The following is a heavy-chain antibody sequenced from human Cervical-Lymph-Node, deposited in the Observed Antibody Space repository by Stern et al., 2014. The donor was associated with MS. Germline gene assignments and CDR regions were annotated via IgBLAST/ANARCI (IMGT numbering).Heavy chain of an antibody. CDR2: IIAIFGTA. D-gene: IGHD3-16*01. J-gene: IGHJ4*02. CDR1: GGTFSSYA. Sequence: QLVQSGAEVQTPGSSVKVSCKASGGTFSSYAINCVRQAPGQGLEWVGGIIAIFGTANYAQKFQGRVTITADESTSTAYMELSSLRSEDTAVYYCARDSRHYDASYYFDSWGQGTLVTVSS. CDR3: ARDSRHYDASYYFDS. V-gene: IGHV1-69*01.